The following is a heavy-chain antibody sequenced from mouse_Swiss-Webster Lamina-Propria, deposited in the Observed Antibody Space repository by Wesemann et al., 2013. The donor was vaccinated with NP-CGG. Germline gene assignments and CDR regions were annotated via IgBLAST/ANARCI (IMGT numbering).Heavy chain of an antibody. CDR2: IRSKSNNYAT. Sequence: EVQLVETGGGLVQPKGSLKLSCAASGFTFNTNAMNWVRQAPGKGLEWVARIRSKSNNYATYYADSVKDRFTISRDDSQSMLYLQMNNLKTEDTAMYYCVKGGSSYMYFDVWGAGTTVTVSS. CDR1: GFTFNTNA. D-gene: IGHD1-1*01. V-gene: IGHV10S3*01. CDR3: VKGGSSYMYFDV. J-gene: IGHJ1*01.